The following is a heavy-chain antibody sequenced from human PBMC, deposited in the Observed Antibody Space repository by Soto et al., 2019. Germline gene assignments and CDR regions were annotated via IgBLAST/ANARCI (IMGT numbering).Heavy chain of an antibody. CDR2: ISAYNGNT. V-gene: IGHV1-18*01. J-gene: IGHJ3*02. CDR3: ARVGIAARQGPGAFDI. CDR1: GYTFTSYG. D-gene: IGHD6-6*01. Sequence: ASVKVSCKASGYTFTSYGNSWVRQAPGQGLEWMGWISAYNGNTNYAQKLQGRVTMTTDTSTSTAYMELRSLRSDDTAVYYCARVGIAARQGPGAFDIWGQGTMVTVSS.